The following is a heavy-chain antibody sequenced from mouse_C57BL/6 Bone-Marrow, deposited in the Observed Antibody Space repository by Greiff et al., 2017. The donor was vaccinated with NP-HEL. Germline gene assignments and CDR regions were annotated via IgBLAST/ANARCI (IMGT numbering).Heavy chain of an antibody. D-gene: IGHD2-4*01. J-gene: IGHJ3*01. CDR3: ARDTRLRGFAY. CDR1: GFTFSSYA. CDR2: ISDGGSYT. Sequence: EVKVEESGGGLVKPGGSLKLSCAASGFTFSSYAMSWVRQTPEKRLEWVATISDGGSYTYYPDNVKGRFTISRDNAKNNLYLQMSHLKSEDTAMYYCARDTRLRGFAYWGQGTLVTVSA. V-gene: IGHV5-4*01.